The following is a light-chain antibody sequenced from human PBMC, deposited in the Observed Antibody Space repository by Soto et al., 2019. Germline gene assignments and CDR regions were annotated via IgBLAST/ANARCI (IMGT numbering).Light chain of an antibody. J-gene: IGKJ1*01. CDR3: QQYYTYPWT. CDR2: KAS. Sequence: DIQMTQSPSTLSASVGDRVTITCRDRQSITSWLAWYQQRPGKAPKLLIYKASNLESGVPSRFSGSGSGTELTLTISSLHPDAFATYYCQQYYTYPWTFGPGTKVEIK. CDR1: QSITSW. V-gene: IGKV1-5*03.